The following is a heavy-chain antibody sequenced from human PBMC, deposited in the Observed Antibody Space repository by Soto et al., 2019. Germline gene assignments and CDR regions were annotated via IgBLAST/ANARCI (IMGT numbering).Heavy chain of an antibody. CDR1: GGSISSGGYY. Sequence: SETLSLTCTFSGGSISSGGYYLSWIRQHPGKGLEWIGYIYYSGSTNYNPSLKSRVTISVDTSKNQFSLKLSSVTAADTAVYYCARSPHPKLSSGWYYFDYWGQGTLVTVSS. J-gene: IGHJ4*02. CDR3: ARSPHPKLSSGWYYFDY. CDR2: IYYSGST. V-gene: IGHV4-61*08. D-gene: IGHD6-19*01.